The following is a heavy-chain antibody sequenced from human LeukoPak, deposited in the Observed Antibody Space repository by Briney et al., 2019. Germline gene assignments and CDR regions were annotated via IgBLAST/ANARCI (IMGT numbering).Heavy chain of an antibody. CDR2: ISSSSSYI. CDR3: ARPAMVLTPTIYSSSWDIDY. J-gene: IGHJ4*02. CDR1: GFTFSSYS. V-gene: IGHV3-21*01. Sequence: GGSLRLSCAASGFTFSSYSMNWVRQAPGKGLEWVSSISSSSSYIYYADSVKGRFTISRDNAKNSLYLQMNSLRAEDTAVYYCARPAMVLTPTIYSSSWDIDYWGQGTLVTVSS. D-gene: IGHD6-13*01.